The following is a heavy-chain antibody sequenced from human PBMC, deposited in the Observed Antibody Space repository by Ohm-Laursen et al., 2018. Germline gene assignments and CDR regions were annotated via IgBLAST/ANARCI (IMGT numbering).Heavy chain of an antibody. J-gene: IGHJ4*02. CDR1: GYTFTSYG. CDR2: ISAYNGNT. CDR3: ARDLNRWTTPDY. V-gene: IGHV1-18*01. Sequence: SVKVSCKASGYTFTSYGISWVRQAPGQGLEWMGWISAYNGNTNYAQKLQGRVTMTTDISTSTAYMELRSLRSDDTAVYYCARDLNRWTTPDYWGQGTLVTVSS. D-gene: IGHD2-15*01.